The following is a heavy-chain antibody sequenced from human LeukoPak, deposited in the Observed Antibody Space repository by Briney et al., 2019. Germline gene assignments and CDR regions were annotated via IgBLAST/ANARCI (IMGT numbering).Heavy chain of an antibody. V-gene: IGHV3-7*01. J-gene: IGHJ6*02. Sequence: PGGSLRLPCAASGFTFRSFWMTWVRQAPGKGLEWVANIREDGSEKYYVDSVNGRFTISRDNAKNSLSLQMNSLRAEDMDVYYCARGRGIGAWGQGTTVTVSS. CDR2: IREDGSEK. CDR3: ARGRGIGA. CDR1: GFTFRSFW.